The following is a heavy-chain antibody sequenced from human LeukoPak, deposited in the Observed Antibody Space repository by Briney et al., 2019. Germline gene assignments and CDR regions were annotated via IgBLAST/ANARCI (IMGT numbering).Heavy chain of an antibody. V-gene: IGHV3-7*02. J-gene: IGHJ2*01. Sequence: PGGSQRLPCEVCGFPLSKYWMICVRQAPGKGLEGVGNIKHDGTLSYYGDSVEGRFASSRDNAETSLHLQMNRLRGEDTALYFCATEYCTDTGNFDLWGRGTLVIVSS. CDR1: GFPLSKYW. D-gene: IGHD2/OR15-2a*01. CDR2: IKHDGTLS. CDR3: ATEYCTDTGNFDL.